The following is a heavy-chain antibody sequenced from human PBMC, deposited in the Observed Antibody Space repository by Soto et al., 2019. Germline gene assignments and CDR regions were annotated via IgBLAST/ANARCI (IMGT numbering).Heavy chain of an antibody. Sequence: ASGKVSCKASGYTFTGYYMHWVRQAPGQGLEWMGWINPNSGGTNYAQKFQGRVTMTRDTSISTAYMELSRLRSDDTAVYYCARDLEMVTILVYYYYGMDVWGQVTTVTVS. V-gene: IGHV1-2*02. J-gene: IGHJ6*02. CDR1: GYTFTGYY. CDR2: INPNSGGT. CDR3: ARDLEMVTILVYYYYGMDV. D-gene: IGHD5-18*01.